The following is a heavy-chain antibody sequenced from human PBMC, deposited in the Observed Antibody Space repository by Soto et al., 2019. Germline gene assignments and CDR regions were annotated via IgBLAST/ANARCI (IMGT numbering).Heavy chain of an antibody. CDR2: ITGSGGST. CDR1: GFTFTTYA. CDR3: AKEAPSSHAGGGYFDY. V-gene: IGHV3-23*01. D-gene: IGHD3-10*01. Sequence: EVQLLESGGGLVQPGGSLRLSCAASGFTFTTYAMSWVRQAPGKGLEWVSTITGSGGSTFYADSLKGRFTISRDNSKNTLYLQMKSLRAEGTAVYYCAKEAPSSHAGGGYFDYWGQGTLVTVSS. J-gene: IGHJ4*02.